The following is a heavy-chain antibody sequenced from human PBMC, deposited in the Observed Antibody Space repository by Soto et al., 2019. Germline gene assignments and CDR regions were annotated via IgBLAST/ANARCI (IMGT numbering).Heavy chain of an antibody. CDR2: ILVDGRT. V-gene: IGHV3-23*01. CDR3: AKATATGGGAFDI. J-gene: IGHJ3*02. Sequence: GSLRLSFAASGFIFSSYDMSWVRQAPGKGLEWVSTILVDGRTFYVDSVKGRFTISRDSSQNTVFLQVNSLTAGDTALYYCAKATATGGGAFDICGQGTMVTVSS. D-gene: IGHD2-8*02. CDR1: GFIFSSYD.